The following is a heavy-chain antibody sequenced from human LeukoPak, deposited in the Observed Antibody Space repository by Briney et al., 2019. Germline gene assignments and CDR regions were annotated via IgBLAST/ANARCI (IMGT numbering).Heavy chain of an antibody. CDR3: ATQGWLQSEYYSDC. Sequence: SETLSLTCAVSGGSISSNNWWTWVRQPPGKGLEWIGKIYHSGSTNYNPSLKSRVTISVDKSKNQFSLRLSSVTAADTAIHYCATQGWLQSEYYSDCWGQGTLVTVSS. CDR1: GGSISSNNW. V-gene: IGHV4-4*02. J-gene: IGHJ4*02. D-gene: IGHD6-19*01. CDR2: IYHSGST.